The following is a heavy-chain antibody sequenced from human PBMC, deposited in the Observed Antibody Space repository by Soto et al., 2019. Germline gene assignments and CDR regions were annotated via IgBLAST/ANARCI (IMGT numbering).Heavy chain of an antibody. D-gene: IGHD2-15*01. CDR3: TSENIEYSARLYDGLDI. V-gene: IGHV1-2*02. J-gene: IGHJ3*02. CDR1: GYTYIAYY. CDR2: VNPKSGGT. Sequence: GASVDVSCKACGYTYIAYYTYWVRHATGQGVEWMGWVNPKSGGTYFAQKVQGRVTLSRDTSISKAYMEVNRLSADDTAVYYCTSENIEYSARLYDGLDIWGQGTTVTVSS.